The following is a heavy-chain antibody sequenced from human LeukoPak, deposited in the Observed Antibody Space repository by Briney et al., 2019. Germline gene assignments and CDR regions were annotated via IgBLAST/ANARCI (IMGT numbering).Heavy chain of an antibody. J-gene: IGHJ4*02. Sequence: ASVKVSCKASGYTFTGYYMHWVRQAPGQGLEWMGWINPNSGGTNSAQKFQGRVTMTRDTSISTAYMELSRLRSDDTAVYYCARERDNRYCSSISCYAFDCWGQGTLVTVSS. V-gene: IGHV1-2*02. CDR2: INPNSGGT. D-gene: IGHD2-2*01. CDR1: GYTFTGYY. CDR3: ARERDNRYCSSISCYAFDC.